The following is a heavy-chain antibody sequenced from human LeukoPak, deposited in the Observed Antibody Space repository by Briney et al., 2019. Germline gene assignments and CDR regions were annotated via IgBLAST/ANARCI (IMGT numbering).Heavy chain of an antibody. D-gene: IGHD6-13*01. V-gene: IGHV7-4-1*02. CDR3: AGQQLGELAY. J-gene: IGHJ4*02. Sequence: ASVKVSCKASGYIFTGYYIHWVRQAPGQGLEWMGWINTNTGNPTYAQGFTGRFVFSLDTSVSTTYLQISNLKAEDTAVYYCAGQQLGELAYWGQGTLVTVSS. CDR1: GYIFTGYY. CDR2: INTNTGNP.